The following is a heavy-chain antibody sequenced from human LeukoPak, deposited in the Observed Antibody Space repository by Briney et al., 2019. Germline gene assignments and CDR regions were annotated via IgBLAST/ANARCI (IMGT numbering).Heavy chain of an antibody. V-gene: IGHV3-48*02. CDR2: VSSSGTTT. CDR1: GCTFSRDS. CDR3: ARADRDGNKRFLD. D-gene: IGHD5-24*01. J-gene: IGHJ4*02. Sequence: GGGPRLSPAACGCTFSRDSVIRAGQAPGKEVEWVSYVSSSGTTTYYADSVKGRFTISRDNGKNLVSLQMNSLRDEDTAVYYCARADRDGNKRFLDWGQGTLVTVSS.